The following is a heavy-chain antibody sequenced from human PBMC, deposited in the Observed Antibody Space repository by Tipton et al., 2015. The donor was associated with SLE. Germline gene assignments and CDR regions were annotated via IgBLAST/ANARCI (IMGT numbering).Heavy chain of an antibody. CDR3: ARDLGRLYFDY. V-gene: IGHV4-59*01. D-gene: IGHD3-16*01. CDR2: IYYSGGT. CDR1: GGSISSYY. Sequence: TLSLTCTVSGGSISSYYWSWIRQPPGKGLEWIGYIYYSGGTNYNPSLKSRVTISVDTSKNQFSLKLSSVTAADTAVYYCARDLGRLYFDYWGQGTLVTVSS. J-gene: IGHJ4*02.